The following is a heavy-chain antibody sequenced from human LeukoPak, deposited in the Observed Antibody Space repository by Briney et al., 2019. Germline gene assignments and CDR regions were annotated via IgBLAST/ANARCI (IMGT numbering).Heavy chain of an antibody. Sequence: GGSLRLSCAVSGITLSNYGMSWVREAPGEGLEWVAGLSGSGGGTNYADSVQGRFTISRDNPKNTLYLQMNSLRAEDTAVYFCAKRGVVIRVFLVGFHKEAYYFDSWGQGALVTVSS. D-gene: IGHD3-10*01. CDR2: LSGSGGGT. J-gene: IGHJ4*02. V-gene: IGHV3-23*01. CDR3: AKRGVVIRVFLVGFHKEAYYFDS. CDR1: GITLSNYG.